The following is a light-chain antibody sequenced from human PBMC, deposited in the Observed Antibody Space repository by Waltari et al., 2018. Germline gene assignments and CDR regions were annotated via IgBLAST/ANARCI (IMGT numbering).Light chain of an antibody. V-gene: IGLV7-43*01. CDR3: LLFYGGAYV. Sequence: QTVVTQEPSLTVSPGGTVTLTCASSTGAVTSGYFPTWFQQRPGLPPRSLMYRANNKRSWTPARFSGSLIGGKAALTLSGVQPEDEADYYCLLFYGGAYVFGTGTKLTVL. CDR2: RAN. J-gene: IGLJ1*01. CDR1: TGAVTSGYF.